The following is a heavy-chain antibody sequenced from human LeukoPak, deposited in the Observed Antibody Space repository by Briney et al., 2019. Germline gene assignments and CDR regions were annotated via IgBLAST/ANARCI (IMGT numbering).Heavy chain of an antibody. CDR3: AKNYYGSGSYYLYFDY. Sequence: PGGSLRLSCVASGFAFSTYAISWVRRAPGKGLEWVSVIGGSGDSTYYADSVKGRFTISRDNSTNTLYLQMNSLRAEDTAVYYCAKNYYGSGSYYLYFDYWGQGTLVTVSS. CDR2: IGGSGDST. J-gene: IGHJ4*02. D-gene: IGHD3-10*01. CDR1: GFAFSTYA. V-gene: IGHV3-23*01.